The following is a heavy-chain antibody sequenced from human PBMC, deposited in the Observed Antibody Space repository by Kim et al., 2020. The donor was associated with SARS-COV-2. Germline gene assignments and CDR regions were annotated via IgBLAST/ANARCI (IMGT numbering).Heavy chain of an antibody. CDR2: ISWNSGSI. D-gene: IGHD1-26*01. Sequence: GGSLRLSCAASGFTFDDYAMHWVRQAPGKGLEWVSGISWNSGSIGYADSVKGRFTISRDNAKNSLYLQMNSLRAEDTALYYCARRTPTELDAFDIWGQGTMVAVSS. V-gene: IGHV3-9*01. CDR1: GFTFDDYA. J-gene: IGHJ3*02. CDR3: ARRTPTELDAFDI.